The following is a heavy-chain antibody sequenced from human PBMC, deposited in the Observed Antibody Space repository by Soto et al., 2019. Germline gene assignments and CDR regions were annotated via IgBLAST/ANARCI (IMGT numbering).Heavy chain of an antibody. CDR1: GYSFTDYH. J-gene: IGHJ6*02. V-gene: IGHV1-2*04. CDR2: INPKSGGT. CDR3: ARGDSTDCSNGVCSFFYNHDMDV. Sequence: GASVKVSCKASGYSFTDYHIHWVRQAPGQGXEWLGRINPKSGGTSTAQKFQGWVTMTTDTSISTASMELTRLTSDDTAIYYCARGDSTDCSNGVCSFFYNHDMDVWGQGATVTVYS. D-gene: IGHD2-8*01.